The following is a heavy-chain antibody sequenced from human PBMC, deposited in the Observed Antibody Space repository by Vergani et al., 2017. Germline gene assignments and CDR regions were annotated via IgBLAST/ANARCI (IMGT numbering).Heavy chain of an antibody. Sequence: VQVVESGGGLVQPGGSLRLSCAASGFTFRNYAMTWIRQAPGKGLEWISYISGSGHTKYYADSVKGRFAISRDNAKNSLYLQMNNLRVEDTAVYYCARDLLPGTLLLLAYWGQGTLISVSS. V-gene: IGHV3-11*04. CDR3: ARDLLPGTLLLLAY. CDR2: ISGSGHTK. D-gene: IGHD1-7*01. CDR1: GFTFRNYA. J-gene: IGHJ4*02.